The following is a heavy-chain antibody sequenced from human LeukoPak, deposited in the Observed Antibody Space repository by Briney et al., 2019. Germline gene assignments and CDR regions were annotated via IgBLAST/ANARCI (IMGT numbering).Heavy chain of an antibody. J-gene: IGHJ4*02. V-gene: IGHV1-69*04. Sequence: ASVKVSCKASVGTFSSYAISWVRQAPGQGLEWMGRIIPILGIANYAQKFQGRVTITADKSTSTAYMELSSLRSEDTAVYYCARTDYYDSSGLDYWGKGTLVTVSS. D-gene: IGHD3-22*01. CDR1: VGTFSSYA. CDR3: ARTDYYDSSGLDY. CDR2: IIPILGIA.